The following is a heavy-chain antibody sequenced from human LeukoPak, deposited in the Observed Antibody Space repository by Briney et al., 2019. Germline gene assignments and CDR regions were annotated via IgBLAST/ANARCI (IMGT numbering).Heavy chain of an antibody. Sequence: KPSETLSLTCTVSGGSISSSSYYWGWIRQPPGKGLEWIGSIYYSGSTHYNPSLKSRVTISVDTSKNQFSLKLSSVTAADTAVYYCASGGRYFDWLPWGYWGQGTLVTVSS. CDR1: GGSISSSSYY. D-gene: IGHD3-9*01. CDR2: IYYSGST. J-gene: IGHJ4*02. CDR3: ASGGRYFDWLPWGY. V-gene: IGHV4-39*01.